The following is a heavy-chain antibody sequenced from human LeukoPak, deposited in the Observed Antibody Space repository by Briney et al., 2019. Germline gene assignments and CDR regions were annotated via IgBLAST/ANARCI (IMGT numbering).Heavy chain of an antibody. CDR3: ARGQTTVTN. Sequence: PWGSLRLSCAASGFTFSTYSMNWVRQAPGKGLEWVANIKQDGSEKYYVDSVKGRFTISRDNAKNSLYLQMNSLRAEDTAVYYCARGQTTVTNWGQGTLVTVSS. D-gene: IGHD4-17*01. J-gene: IGHJ4*02. V-gene: IGHV3-7*03. CDR2: IKQDGSEK. CDR1: GFTFSTYS.